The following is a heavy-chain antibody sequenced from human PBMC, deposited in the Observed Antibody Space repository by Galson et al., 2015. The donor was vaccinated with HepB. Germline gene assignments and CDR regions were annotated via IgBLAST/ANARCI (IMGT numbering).Heavy chain of an antibody. CDR1: GFIFTTST. J-gene: IGHJ2*01. CDR2: IVVGSGNT. D-gene: IGHD3-22*01. Sequence: SVKVSCKASGFIFTTSTMQWLRQARGQRLEWIGWIVVGSGNTNYAQKFQERVTITRDMSTNTAYMELGSLRSEDTAAYYCAADSSPYYYDTSGNFGYFDLWGRGTLVTVSS. CDR3: AADSSPYYYDTSGNFGYFDL. V-gene: IGHV1-58*02.